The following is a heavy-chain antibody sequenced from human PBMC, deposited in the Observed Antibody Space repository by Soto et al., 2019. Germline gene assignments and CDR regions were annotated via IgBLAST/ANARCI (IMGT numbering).Heavy chain of an antibody. CDR1: GGSISSYY. J-gene: IGHJ1*01. CDR3: ARDSGSYLGYFQH. Sequence: SETLSLTCTGSGGSISSYYWSWIRQPPGKGLEWIGYIYYSGSTNYNPSLKSRVTISVDTSKNQFSLKLSSVTAADTAVYYCARDSGSYLGYFQHWGQGTLVTVS. CDR2: IYYSGST. D-gene: IGHD1-26*01. V-gene: IGHV4-59*01.